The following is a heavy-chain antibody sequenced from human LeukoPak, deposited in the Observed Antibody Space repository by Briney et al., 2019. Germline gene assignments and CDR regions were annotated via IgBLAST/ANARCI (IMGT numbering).Heavy chain of an antibody. CDR3: AKGGAAAGTRGEDY. J-gene: IGHJ4*02. CDR1: GFTFSNYG. D-gene: IGHD6-13*01. CDR2: IWYDGATQ. V-gene: IGHV3-30*02. Sequence: GGSLRLSCAASGFTFSNYGMHWVRQAPGKGLEWVAIIWYDGATQYYIDSVRGRFTISRDNSKNTLYLQMNSLRAEDTAVYYCAKGGAAAGTRGEDYWGQGTLVTVSS.